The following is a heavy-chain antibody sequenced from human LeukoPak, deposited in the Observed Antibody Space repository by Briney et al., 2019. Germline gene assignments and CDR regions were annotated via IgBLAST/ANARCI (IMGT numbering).Heavy chain of an antibody. Sequence: SETLSLTCTVSGGSISSSSYYWNWIRQPAGKGLEWIGRIHTSGSTNYNPSLKSRITMSVDTSKNQFSLKLSSVTAADTAVYYCARGGYDYWFDPWGQGTLVTVSS. CDR1: GGSISSSSYY. V-gene: IGHV4-61*02. J-gene: IGHJ5*02. D-gene: IGHD3-3*01. CDR3: ARGGYDYWFDP. CDR2: IHTSGST.